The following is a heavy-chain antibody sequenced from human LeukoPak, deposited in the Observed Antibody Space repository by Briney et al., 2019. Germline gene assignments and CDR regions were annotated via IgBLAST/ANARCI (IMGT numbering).Heavy chain of an antibody. Sequence: GGSLRLSCAASGFTFSNYAMTWVRQAPGKGLEWVSVISGSGGTTYYADSVKGRFTISRDNSKNTLYLQMNSLRAEDTAVYSCAKTQGCFDYWGQGTLVTVSS. CDR1: GFTFSNYA. J-gene: IGHJ4*02. V-gene: IGHV3-23*01. CDR3: AKTQGCFDY. D-gene: IGHD6-19*01. CDR2: ISGSGGTT.